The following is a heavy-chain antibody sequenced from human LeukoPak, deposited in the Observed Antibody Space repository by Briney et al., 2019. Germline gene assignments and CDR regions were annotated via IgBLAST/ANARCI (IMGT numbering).Heavy chain of an antibody. D-gene: IGHD5-18*01. CDR1: GYSLTNYW. Sequence: GESLRISCKGSGYSLTNYWISWVRQMPGKGLEWMGRIDPSDSYTNYSPSFQGHVTISADKSISTAYLQWSSLKASDTAMYYYARSGYLNWFDPWGQGTLVTVSS. J-gene: IGHJ5*02. CDR2: IDPSDSYT. CDR3: ARSGYLNWFDP. V-gene: IGHV5-10-1*01.